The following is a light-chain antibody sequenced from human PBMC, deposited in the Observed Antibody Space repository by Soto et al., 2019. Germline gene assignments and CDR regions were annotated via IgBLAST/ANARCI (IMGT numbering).Light chain of an antibody. Sequence: LSFPPGEGATLSCRASQSINTYLAWYQQKPGQAPRLLIYDASKRATGIPARFSGSGSGTNFTLTISSLEPEDFAVYYCQQRRSWQVTFGQGTRLEIK. CDR2: DAS. CDR1: QSINTY. J-gene: IGKJ5*01. V-gene: IGKV3D-11*02. CDR3: QQRRSWQVT.